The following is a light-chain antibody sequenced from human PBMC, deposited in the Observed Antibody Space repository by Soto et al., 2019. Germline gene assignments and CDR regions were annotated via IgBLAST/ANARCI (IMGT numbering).Light chain of an antibody. Sequence: QSALTQPASVSGSPGQSITISCTGTSSDVGGYKFVSWYQQHPGKAPKLMIYEVSNRPSGVSSRFSGSKSGNTASLTISGLQAEYEADYYCGSYTGSIYVFGPGTKLTVL. CDR3: GSYTGSIYV. J-gene: IGLJ1*01. CDR1: SSDVGGYKF. V-gene: IGLV2-14*01. CDR2: EVS.